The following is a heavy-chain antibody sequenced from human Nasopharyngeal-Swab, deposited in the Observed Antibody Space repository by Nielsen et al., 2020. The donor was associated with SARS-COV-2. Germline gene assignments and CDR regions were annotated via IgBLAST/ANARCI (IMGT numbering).Heavy chain of an antibody. CDR2: INPSGDTA. Sequence: WVRQAPGQGLEWMGIINPSGDTASYAQKFQGRVTMTRGTSTSTVYMELSSLRSEDTAVYYCAREDIVGPLLDYWGQGTLVT. D-gene: IGHD1-26*01. J-gene: IGHJ4*02. CDR3: AREDIVGPLLDY. V-gene: IGHV1-46*01.